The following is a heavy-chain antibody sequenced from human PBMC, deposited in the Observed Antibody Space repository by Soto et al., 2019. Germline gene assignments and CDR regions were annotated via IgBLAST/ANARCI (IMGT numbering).Heavy chain of an antibody. CDR3: TRDASRDSSARGWFDP. V-gene: IGHV3-21*01. CDR1: GFTFSMYW. J-gene: IGHJ5*02. CDR2: ISSNSAYI. Sequence: PGGSLRLSCTASGFTFSMYWMHWVRQVPGKGPEWVSTISSNSAYIYYTDALRGRFTISRDNAKNSLHLQMNSLRAEDTAVYYCTRDASRDSSARGWFDPWGPGTLVTVSS. D-gene: IGHD6-13*01.